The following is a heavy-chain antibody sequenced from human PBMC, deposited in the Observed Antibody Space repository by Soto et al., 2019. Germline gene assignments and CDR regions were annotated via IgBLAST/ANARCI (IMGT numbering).Heavy chain of an antibody. D-gene: IGHD2-15*01. Sequence: SETLSLTCTVSGGSISSSSYYWGWIRQPPGKGLEWIGSIYYSGSTYYNPSLKSRVTISVDTSKNQFSLKLSSVTAADTAVHYCARHSDIVVVVAAIDYWGQGTLVTVSS. CDR2: IYYSGST. V-gene: IGHV4-39*01. CDR3: ARHSDIVVVVAAIDY. J-gene: IGHJ4*02. CDR1: GGSISSSSYY.